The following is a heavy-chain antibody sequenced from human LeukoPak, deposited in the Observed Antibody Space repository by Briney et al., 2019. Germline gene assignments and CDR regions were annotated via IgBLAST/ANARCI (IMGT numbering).Heavy chain of an antibody. CDR1: GYTFTVYY. CDR2: INPNSGGT. Sequence: ASVTVSFTSSGYTFTVYYMHWVRQAPGQGIEWMGWINPNSGGTNYAQNVQGRVTMTRDTSINTAYMELSRLRSDDTAVYYCATLDCSSTSCYLNYWGQGTLVTVSS. CDR3: ATLDCSSTSCYLNY. V-gene: IGHV1-2*02. J-gene: IGHJ4*02. D-gene: IGHD2-2*01.